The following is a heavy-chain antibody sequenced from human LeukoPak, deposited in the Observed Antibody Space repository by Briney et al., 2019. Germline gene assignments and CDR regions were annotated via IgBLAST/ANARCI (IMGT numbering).Heavy chain of an antibody. J-gene: IGHJ4*02. CDR1: GSTFTSYG. Sequence: ASVKVSCKASGSTFTSYGISWVRQAPGQGLEWMGWISAYNGNTNYAQELQGRVTMTTDTSTSTAYMELRSLRSDDTAVYDCAIFHGDTDSYFDYWGQGTLVTVSS. V-gene: IGHV1-18*01. D-gene: IGHD4-17*01. CDR2: ISAYNGNT. CDR3: AIFHGDTDSYFDY.